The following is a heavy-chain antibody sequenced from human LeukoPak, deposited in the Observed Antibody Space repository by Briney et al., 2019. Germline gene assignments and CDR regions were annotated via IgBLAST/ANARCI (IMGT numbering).Heavy chain of an antibody. CDR3: ARDQGLLVVAGRFGY. CDR1: GFTFSSYA. CDR2: ITSNGGIT. J-gene: IGHJ4*02. V-gene: IGHV3-64*01. Sequence: GGSLRLSCAASGFTFSSYAMHWVRQAPGKGLEYVSSITSNGGITYYANSVKGRFTISRDNSKNTLYLQMGSLTPEDMAVYYCARDQGLLVVAGRFGYWGQGTLVTVSS. D-gene: IGHD6-19*01.